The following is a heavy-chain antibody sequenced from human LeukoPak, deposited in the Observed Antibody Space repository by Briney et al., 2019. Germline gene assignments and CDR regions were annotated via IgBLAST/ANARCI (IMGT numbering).Heavy chain of an antibody. CDR3: AREPIAVAGLGAFDI. Sequence: GGSLRLSCAASGFTASSNYMSWVRQAPGKGLEWVSVIYSGGSTYYADSVKGRFTISRDNSKNTLYLQMNSLRAEDTAVYYCAREPIAVAGLGAFDIWGQGTMVTVSS. CDR2: IYSGGST. J-gene: IGHJ3*02. V-gene: IGHV3-66*01. D-gene: IGHD6-19*01. CDR1: GFTASSNY.